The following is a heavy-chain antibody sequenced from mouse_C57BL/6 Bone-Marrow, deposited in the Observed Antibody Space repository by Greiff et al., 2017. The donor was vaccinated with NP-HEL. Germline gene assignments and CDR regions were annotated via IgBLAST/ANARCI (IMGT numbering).Heavy chain of an antibody. CDR2: IDPSDSYT. Sequence: VQLQQPGAELVMPGASVKLSCKASGYTFTSYWMHWVKQRPGQGLEWIGEIDPSDSYTNYNQKFKGKSTLTVDKSSSTAYMQLSSLTSEDSAVYYCARSGGTTVVAGGYWGQGTTLTVSS. CDR3: ARSGGTTVVAGGY. V-gene: IGHV1-69*01. J-gene: IGHJ2*01. D-gene: IGHD1-1*01. CDR1: GYTFTSYW.